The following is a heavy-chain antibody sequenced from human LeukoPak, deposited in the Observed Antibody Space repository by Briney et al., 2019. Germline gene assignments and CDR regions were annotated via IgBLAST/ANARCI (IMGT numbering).Heavy chain of an antibody. J-gene: IGHJ3*02. CDR3: ARCYDNFDVALDI. Sequence: EASVKVSCKASGYSFTSYYIHWVRQAPGQGLEWLGIINCSGGSTSYAQKFQGRVTMTRDTSTRTVYMELSSLRSEDTAVYYCARCYDNFDVALDIWSQGTMVTVSS. D-gene: IGHD3-9*01. V-gene: IGHV1-46*01. CDR2: INCSGGST. CDR1: GYSFTSYY.